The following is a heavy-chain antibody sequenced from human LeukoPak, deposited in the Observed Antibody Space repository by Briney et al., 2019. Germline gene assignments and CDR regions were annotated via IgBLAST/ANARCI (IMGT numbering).Heavy chain of an antibody. D-gene: IGHD3-10*01. CDR3: ARGLTYSLWFGELLSFDP. J-gene: IGHJ5*02. Sequence: ASVKVPCKASGYTFTGYYMHWVRQAPGQGLEWMGWINPNSGGTNYAQKFQGRVTMTRDTSISTAYMELSRLRSDDTAVYYCARGLTYSLWFGELLSFDPWGQGTLVTVSS. CDR2: INPNSGGT. CDR1: GYTFTGYY. V-gene: IGHV1-2*02.